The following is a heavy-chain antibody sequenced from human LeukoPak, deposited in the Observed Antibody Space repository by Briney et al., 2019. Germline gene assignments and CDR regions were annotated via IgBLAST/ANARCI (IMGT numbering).Heavy chain of an antibody. Sequence: GGSLRLSCAASGFTFSSYEMNWVRQAPGKGLQWVSDISSSGTTIYYADSVKGRFTISRDNAKNSLYLQLNSLRAEDTAIYYCARGTGLDYWGQGTLVTVSS. CDR3: ARGTGLDY. V-gene: IGHV3-48*03. CDR1: GFTFSSYE. J-gene: IGHJ4*02. CDR2: ISSSGTTI. D-gene: IGHD3/OR15-3a*01.